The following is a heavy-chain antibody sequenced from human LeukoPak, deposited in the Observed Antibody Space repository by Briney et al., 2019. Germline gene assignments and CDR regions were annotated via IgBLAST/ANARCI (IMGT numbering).Heavy chain of an antibody. J-gene: IGHJ4*02. V-gene: IGHV3-11*01. CDR3: ARPADSSVDY. D-gene: IGHD5-18*01. Sequence: GGSLRLSCVVSGPTFSDSFMSWIRQPPGKGLEWITYISGSGTTIYHADSVKGRFTVSRDNAKNSVYLQMNSLRDEDTAVYYCARPADSSVDYWGQGTLVTVSS. CDR2: ISGSGTTI. CDR1: GPTFSDSF.